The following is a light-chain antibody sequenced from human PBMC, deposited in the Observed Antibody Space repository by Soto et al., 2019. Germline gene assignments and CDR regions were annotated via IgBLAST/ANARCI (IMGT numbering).Light chain of an antibody. V-gene: IGKV3-20*01. CDR1: QSVSSSY. CDR2: GAS. J-gene: IGKJ2*01. CDR3: QQYGRSPPYT. Sequence: EIVLTQSPGTLSLSPGERATLSCRASQSVSSSYLAWYQQKPGQAPRLLIYGASSRATGIPDRFSGSWSGTYFTLSISRLEPEDFAVYFCQQYGRSPPYTFGQGTKLEIK.